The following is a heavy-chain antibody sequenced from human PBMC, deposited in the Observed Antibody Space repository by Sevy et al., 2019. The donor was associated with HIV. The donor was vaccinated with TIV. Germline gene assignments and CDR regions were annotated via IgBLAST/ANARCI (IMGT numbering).Heavy chain of an antibody. D-gene: IGHD3-22*01. V-gene: IGHV3-64D*06. Sequence: GGSLRLSCSASGFTFSSYAMHWVRQAPGKGLEYVSAISSNGGSTYYADSVKGRFTISRDNSKNAQYLQMSRLRAEDTAVYYCVKLSPHYYDSSGYGYYFDYWGQGTLVTVSS. CDR3: VKLSPHYYDSSGYGYYFDY. CDR2: ISSNGGST. CDR1: GFTFSSYA. J-gene: IGHJ4*02.